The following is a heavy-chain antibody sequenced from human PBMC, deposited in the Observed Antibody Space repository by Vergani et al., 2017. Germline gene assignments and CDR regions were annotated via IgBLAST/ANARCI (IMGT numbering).Heavy chain of an antibody. CDR2: ISGSGGST. J-gene: IGHJ6*02. CDR3: AKMKGATMVRGVIGGPPYYYYGMDG. D-gene: IGHD3-10*01. CDR1: GFTFSSYA. Sequence: EVQLLESGGGLVQPGGSLRLSCAASGFTFSSYAMSWVRQAPGKGLEWVSAISGSGGSTYYAVSVKGRFTISRDNSKNTLYLQMNSLRAEDTAVYYCAKMKGATMVRGVIGGPPYYYYGMDGWSQGTTVTVSS. V-gene: IGHV3-23*01.